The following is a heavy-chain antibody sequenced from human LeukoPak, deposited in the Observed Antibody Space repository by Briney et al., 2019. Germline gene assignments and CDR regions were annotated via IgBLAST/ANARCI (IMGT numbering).Heavy chain of an antibody. CDR3: ATSLYNWNDWFDP. Sequence: ASVKVSCKVSGYTLTELSMHWVRQAPGKGLEWMGGFDPEDGETIYAQKFQGRVTMTEDTSTDTAYMGLSSLRSEDTAVYYCATSLYNWNDWFDPWGQGTLVTVSS. D-gene: IGHD1-1*01. J-gene: IGHJ5*02. V-gene: IGHV1-24*01. CDR1: GYTLTELS. CDR2: FDPEDGET.